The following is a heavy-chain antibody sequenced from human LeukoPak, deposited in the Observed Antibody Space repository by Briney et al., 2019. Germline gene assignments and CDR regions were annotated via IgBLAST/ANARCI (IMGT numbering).Heavy chain of an antibody. Sequence: SETLSLTCAVYGGSFSGYYWSWIRQPPGKGLEWIGEINHSGSTNYNPSLKSRVTISVDTSKNQFSLKLSSATAADTAVYYCAREVNWGSLSSLDYWGQGTLVTVSS. V-gene: IGHV4-34*01. CDR3: AREVNWGSLSSLDY. D-gene: IGHD7-27*01. J-gene: IGHJ4*02. CDR1: GGSFSGYY. CDR2: INHSGST.